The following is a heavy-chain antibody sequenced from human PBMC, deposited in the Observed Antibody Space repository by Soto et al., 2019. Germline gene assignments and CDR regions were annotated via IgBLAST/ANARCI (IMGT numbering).Heavy chain of an antibody. CDR1: GYTFTSYD. Sequence: GASVKVSCKASGYTFTSYDINWVRQATGQGLEWMGWMNPNSGNTGYAQKFQGRVTMTRNTSISTAYMELSSLRSEDTAVYYCARGFVGTILVVPAASAFDIRGQGTMVTVSS. V-gene: IGHV1-8*01. J-gene: IGHJ3*02. CDR2: MNPNSGNT. D-gene: IGHD2-2*01. CDR3: ARGFVGTILVVPAASAFDI.